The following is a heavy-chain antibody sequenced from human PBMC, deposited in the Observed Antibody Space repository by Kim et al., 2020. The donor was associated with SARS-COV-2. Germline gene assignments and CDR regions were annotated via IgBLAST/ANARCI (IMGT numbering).Heavy chain of an antibody. CDR3: ARVKGLYYYYYYGMDV. J-gene: IGHJ6*02. D-gene: IGHD2-2*01. V-gene: IGHV3-48*02. Sequence: GKGRLTISRDNAKNALYLQTNSLRDEDTAVYYCARVKGLYYYYYYGMDVWGQGTTVTVSS.